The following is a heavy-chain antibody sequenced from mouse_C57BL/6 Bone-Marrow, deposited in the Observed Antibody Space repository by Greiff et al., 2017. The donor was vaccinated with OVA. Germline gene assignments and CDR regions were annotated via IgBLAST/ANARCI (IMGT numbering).Heavy chain of an antibody. CDR2: INPGSCDT. J-gene: IGHJ2*01. V-gene: IGHV1-54*01. D-gene: IGHD1-1*01. Sequence: VQLVESGAELVRPGTSVKVSCKASGYAFTNYLIEWVKQRPGQGLEWIGVINPGSCDTNYNEKFKGKATLTADKSSSTAYMQLSSLTSEDSAVYFGARESYYVYFDYWGQGTTLTVAS. CDR1: GYAFTNYL. CDR3: ARESYYVYFDY.